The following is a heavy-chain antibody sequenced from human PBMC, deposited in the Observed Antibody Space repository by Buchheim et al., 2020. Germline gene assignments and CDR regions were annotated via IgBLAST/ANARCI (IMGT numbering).Heavy chain of an antibody. CDR1: GFTLNNYN. V-gene: IGHV3-21*02. CDR2: TSSTFNNI. Sequence: EVQLVESGGGLVKPGGSQRLSCVASGFTLNNYNMNWVRQAPGKGLEWVSSTSSTFNNIYYADSVKGRFTISRDNAKNILYLQMGRLRAEDTAFSYCSRDFMITHHYYGMDVWSQGTT. D-gene: IGHD3-16*01. CDR3: SRDFMITHHYYGMDV. J-gene: IGHJ6*02.